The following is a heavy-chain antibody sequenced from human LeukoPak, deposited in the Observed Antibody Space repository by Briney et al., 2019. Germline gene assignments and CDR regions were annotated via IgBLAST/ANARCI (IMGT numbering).Heavy chain of an antibody. CDR2: IYYSGTT. V-gene: IGHV4-39*01. J-gene: IGHJ6*03. Sequence: SETLSLTCTVSGGSISSSSYYWGWIRQPPGKGLEWIGSIYYSGTTYYNPSLKSRVTISIDTSKNHFSLEVSSVTASDTAVYYCARQVGAFYFYYYMDVWGKGTTVTISS. D-gene: IGHD1-26*01. CDR3: ARQVGAFYFYYYMDV. CDR1: GGSISSSSYY.